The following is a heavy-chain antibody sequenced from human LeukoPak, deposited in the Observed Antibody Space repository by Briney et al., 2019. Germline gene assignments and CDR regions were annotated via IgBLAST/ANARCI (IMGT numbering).Heavy chain of an antibody. J-gene: IGHJ4*02. CDR1: GFTFSSYS. V-gene: IGHV3-48*04. Sequence: GGSLRLSCAASGFTFSSYSMNWVRQAPGKGLEWVSYISSSSSTIYYADSVKGRFTISRDNAKNSLYLQMNSLRAEDTAVYYCARAKIIVGAFYYFDYWGQGTLVTVSS. CDR2: ISSSSSTI. D-gene: IGHD1-26*01. CDR3: ARAKIIVGAFYYFDY.